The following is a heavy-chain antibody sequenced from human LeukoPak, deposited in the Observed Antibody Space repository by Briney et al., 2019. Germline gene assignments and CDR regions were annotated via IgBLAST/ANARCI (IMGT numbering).Heavy chain of an antibody. CDR1: GYTFTSYG. V-gene: IGHV1-18*01. D-gene: IGHD6-19*01. Sequence: ASVKVSCKASGYTFTSYGISWVRQAPGQGLEWMGWISAYNGNTNYAQKLQGRVTMTTDTSTSTAYMELRSLRSDDTAVYYCARDKRQWLETNINYYYYYMDVWGKGTTVTISS. J-gene: IGHJ6*03. CDR3: ARDKRQWLETNINYYYYYMDV. CDR2: ISAYNGNT.